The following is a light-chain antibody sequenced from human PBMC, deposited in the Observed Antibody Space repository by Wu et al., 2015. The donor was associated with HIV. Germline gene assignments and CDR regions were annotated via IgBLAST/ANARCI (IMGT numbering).Light chain of an antibody. Sequence: DILLTQSPSFLSASVGDGLTVTCRASQGISNFLAWYQQKPGTAPKLLIYAASTLQTGVPLRFSGRGSGTEFTLSITSLQPEDSATYFCQQVNTYPWTFGQGT. V-gene: IGKV1-9*01. CDR1: QGISNF. CDR2: AAS. CDR3: QQVNTYPWT. J-gene: IGKJ1*01.